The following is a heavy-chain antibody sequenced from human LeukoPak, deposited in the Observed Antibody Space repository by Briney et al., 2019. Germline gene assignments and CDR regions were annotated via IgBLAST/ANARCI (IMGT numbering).Heavy chain of an antibody. CDR3: AVAPGDY. CDR1: GYTFTSYG. V-gene: IGHV1-2*02. Sequence: ASVKVSCKASGYTFTSYGISWVRQAPGQGLEWMGWINPNNDYTYYAQKFQGRVILTRDTSISAVYMELSGLTSDDTALYYCAVAPGDYWGQGTLVIVSA. D-gene: IGHD2-21*01. J-gene: IGHJ4*02. CDR2: INPNNDYT.